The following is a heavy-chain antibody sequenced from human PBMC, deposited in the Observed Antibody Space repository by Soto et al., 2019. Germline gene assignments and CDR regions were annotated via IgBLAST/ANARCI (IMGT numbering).Heavy chain of an antibody. J-gene: IGHJ3*02. D-gene: IGHD6-6*01. CDR1: GFTFSSYS. CDR2: ISSSSSYI. V-gene: IGHV3-21*04. CDR3: AKAEYSSDAFDI. Sequence: GGSLRLSCAASGFTFSSYSMNWARQAPGKGLEWVSSISSSSSYIYYADSVKGRFTISRDNSKNTLYLQMNSLRAEDTAVYYCAKAEYSSDAFDIWGQGTMVTVSS.